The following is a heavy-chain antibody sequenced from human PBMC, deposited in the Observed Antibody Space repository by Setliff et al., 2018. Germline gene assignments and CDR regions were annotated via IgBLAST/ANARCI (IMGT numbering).Heavy chain of an antibody. CDR3: ARESTAKNFWGEYSDY. CDR2: INPSDGST. CDR1: GYTFTTYY. D-gene: IGHD3-3*01. J-gene: IGHJ4*02. Sequence: ASVKVSCKASGYTFTTYYMHWVRQAPGQGLEWMGVINPSDGSTTYAQKFQGRVKMTRDTSTNTVYMQLSSLRSEDTAVYYCARESTAKNFWGEYSDYWGQGTMVTVSS. V-gene: IGHV1-46*01.